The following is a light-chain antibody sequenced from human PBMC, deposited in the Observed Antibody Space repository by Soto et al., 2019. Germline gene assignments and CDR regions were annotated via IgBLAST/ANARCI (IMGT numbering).Light chain of an antibody. V-gene: IGKV3-20*01. CDR1: QSVSSSY. Sequence: EIVLTQSPGPLSLSPGERATLSCRASQSVSSSYFAWYQQKPGQPPRLLIYGASSRATGIPDRFSGSGSGTDFTLTISRLEPEDFAVYYCQQYGTSPWTFGQGTKVEIK. CDR3: QQYGTSPWT. J-gene: IGKJ1*01. CDR2: GAS.